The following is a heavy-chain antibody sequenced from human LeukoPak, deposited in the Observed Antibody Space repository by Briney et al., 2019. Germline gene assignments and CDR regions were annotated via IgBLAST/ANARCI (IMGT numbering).Heavy chain of an antibody. D-gene: IGHD2-2*01. CDR2: IYYSGST. CDR3: ARPYCSSTSCYEFDP. V-gene: IGHV4-39*07. CDR1: GGSISSNSYY. Sequence: PSETLSLTCTVSGGSISSNSYYWGWIRQPPGKGLEWIGSIYYSGSTYYNPSLKSRVTISVDTSKNQFSLKLSSVTAADTAVYYCARPYCSSTSCYEFDPWGQGTLVTVSS. J-gene: IGHJ5*02.